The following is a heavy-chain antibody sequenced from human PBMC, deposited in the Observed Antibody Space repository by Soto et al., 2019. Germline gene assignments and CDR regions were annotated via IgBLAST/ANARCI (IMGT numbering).Heavy chain of an antibody. V-gene: IGHV3-15*01. CDR3: TPSMITFGGVIVPIDY. D-gene: IGHD3-16*02. Sequence: LRLSCAASGVTFSNAWMSWVRQAPGKGLEWVGRIKSKTDGGTTDYAAPVKGRFTISRDDSKNTLYLQMNSLKTEDTAVYYCTPSMITFGGVIVPIDYWGQGTLVTVSS. J-gene: IGHJ4*02. CDR2: IKSKTDGGTT. CDR1: GVTFSNAW.